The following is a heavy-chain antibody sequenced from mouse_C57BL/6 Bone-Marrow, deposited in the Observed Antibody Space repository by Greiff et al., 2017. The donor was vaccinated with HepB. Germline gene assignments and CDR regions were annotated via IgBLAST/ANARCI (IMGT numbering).Heavy chain of an antibody. D-gene: IGHD2-4*01. CDR2: IYPSDSET. CDR1: GYTFTSYW. J-gene: IGHJ2*01. CDR3: ARCDYDDYFDY. V-gene: IGHV1-61*01. Sequence: QVQLQQPGAELVRPGSSVKLSCKASGYTFTSYWMDWVKQRPGQGLEWIGNIYPSDSETHYNQKFKDKATLTVDKSSSTAYMQLSSLTSEDSAIYYCARCDYDDYFDYWGQGTTLTVSS.